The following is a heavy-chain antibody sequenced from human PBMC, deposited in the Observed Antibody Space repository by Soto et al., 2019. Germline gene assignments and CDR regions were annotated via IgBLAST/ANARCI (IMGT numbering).Heavy chain of an antibody. D-gene: IGHD6-19*01. CDR2: IYPGDSDT. V-gene: IGHV5-51*01. CDR3: ARRERIAVAVEGWDAFDI. Sequence: GESLKISCKGSGYSFTSYWIGWVRQMPGKGLEWMGIIYPGDSDTRYSPSFQGQVTISADKSISTAYLQWSSLKASDTTMYYCARRERIAVAVEGWDAFDIWGQGTMVTVSS. CDR1: GYSFTSYW. J-gene: IGHJ3*02.